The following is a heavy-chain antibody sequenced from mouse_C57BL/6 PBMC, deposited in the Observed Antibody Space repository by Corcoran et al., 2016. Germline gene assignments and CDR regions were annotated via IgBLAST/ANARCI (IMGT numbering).Heavy chain of an antibody. Sequence: QIQLVQSGPELKKPGETVKISCKASGYTFTTYGMSWVKQAPGKGLKWMGWINTYSGVPTYADDFKGRFAFSLETSASTAYLPINNLKNEDTATYFCARGPIYYGNYEGFAYWGQGTLVTVSA. V-gene: IGHV9-3*01. CDR2: INTYSGVP. CDR3: ARGPIYYGNYEGFAY. J-gene: IGHJ3*01. CDR1: GYTFTTYG. D-gene: IGHD2-1*01.